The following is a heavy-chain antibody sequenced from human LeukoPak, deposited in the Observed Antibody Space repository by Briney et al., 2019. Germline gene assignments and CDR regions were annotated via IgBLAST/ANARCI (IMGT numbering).Heavy chain of an antibody. CDR2: MHFNGDT. CDR1: GGSISGHY. CDR3: ASSPYYYPMDV. Sequence: SETLSLTCTVSGGSISGHYWSWIRQPPGKGLEWVGYMHFNGDTDYNPSLKSRVSISVDTSKNRFSLNLNSVTAADTAVYYCASSPYYYPMDVWGQGTTVTVSS. J-gene: IGHJ6*02. V-gene: IGHV4-59*08.